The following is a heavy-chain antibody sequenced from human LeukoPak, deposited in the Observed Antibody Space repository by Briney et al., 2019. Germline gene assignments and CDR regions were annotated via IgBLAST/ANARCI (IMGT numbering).Heavy chain of an antibody. CDR2: INHSGST. J-gene: IGHJ4*02. D-gene: IGHD3-10*01. CDR1: GGSFSGYY. Sequence: SETLSLTSAVYGGSFSGYYWSWIRQPPGKGLEWIGEINHSGSTNYNPSLKSRVTISVDTSKNQFSLKLSSVTAADTAVYYCARFRYYYGSESYPYDYRGQGTLVTVSS. CDR3: ARFRYYYGSESYPYDY. V-gene: IGHV4-34*01.